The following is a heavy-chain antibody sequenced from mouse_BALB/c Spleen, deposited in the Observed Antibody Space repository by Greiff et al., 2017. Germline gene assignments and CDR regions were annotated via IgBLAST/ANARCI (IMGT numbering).Heavy chain of an antibody. D-gene: IGHD2-3*01. J-gene: IGHJ4*01. Sequence: EVQLVESGGGLVQPGGSRKLSCAASGFTFSSFGMHWVRQAPEKGLEWVAYISSGSSTIYYADTVKGRFTISRDNPKNTLFLQMTSLRSEDTAMYYCARSGFYDGYYDYAMDYWGQGTSVTVSS. CDR1: GFTFSSFG. CDR2: ISSGSSTI. V-gene: IGHV5-17*02. CDR3: ARSGFYDGYYDYAMDY.